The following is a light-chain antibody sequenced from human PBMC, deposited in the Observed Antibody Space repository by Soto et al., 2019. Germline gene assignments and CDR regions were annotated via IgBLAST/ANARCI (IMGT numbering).Light chain of an antibody. CDR1: QSISSW. Sequence: DIQMTQSPSTLSASVGDTVTIACRASQSISSWLAWYQQKPGKAPNLLIYAASSLESGVPSRFSGSGSGTDFTLTISSLQPEDFATYYCQQTNSFPLTFGGGTKVEI. CDR2: AAS. V-gene: IGKV1-12*01. J-gene: IGKJ4*01. CDR3: QQTNSFPLT.